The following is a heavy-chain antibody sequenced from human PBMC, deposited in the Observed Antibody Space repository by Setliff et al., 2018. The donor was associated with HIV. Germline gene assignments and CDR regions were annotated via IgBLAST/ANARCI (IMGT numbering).Heavy chain of an antibody. D-gene: IGHD1-26*01. J-gene: IGHJ4*02. CDR3: AGGPGTTSIDY. CDR2: INHGGST. Sequence: TLSLTCAVYGGSFSGYYWSWIRQSPGKGLEWIGQINHGGSTNYSPSLKSRVTISLDASRNQFSLELISVTAADTAVYYCAGGPGTTSIDYWAQGTLVTVSS. CDR1: GGSFSGYY. V-gene: IGHV4-34*01.